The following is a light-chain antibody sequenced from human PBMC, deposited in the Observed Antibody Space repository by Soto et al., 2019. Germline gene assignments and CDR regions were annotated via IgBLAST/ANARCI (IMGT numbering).Light chain of an antibody. CDR1: QSLNSL. V-gene: IGKV1-5*01. J-gene: IGKJ1*01. Sequence: DIQMTQSPSTLSASVGDRVTITCRASQSLNSLLAWYQQKPGRAPKLLIYDASTLESGVPSRFSGSGSGTEFTFTISSLQTDDFATYYCQQYNSYSSWTFGQGTKVEIK. CDR2: DAS. CDR3: QQYNSYSSWT.